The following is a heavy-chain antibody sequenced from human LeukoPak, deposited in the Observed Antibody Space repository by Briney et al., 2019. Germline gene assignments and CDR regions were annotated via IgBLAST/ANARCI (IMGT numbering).Heavy chain of an antibody. D-gene: IGHD3-22*01. Sequence: PSETLSLTCTVSGGSISRGDYYWSWIRQPPGKGLEWIGYIYYSGSTYYNPSLKSRVTISVDTSKNQFSLKLSSVTAADTAVYYCARAKYYYDSSGYHDAFDIWGPRTMVTVSS. V-gene: IGHV4-30-4*08. CDR1: GGSISRGDYY. CDR3: ARAKYYYDSSGYHDAFDI. CDR2: IYYSGST. J-gene: IGHJ3*02.